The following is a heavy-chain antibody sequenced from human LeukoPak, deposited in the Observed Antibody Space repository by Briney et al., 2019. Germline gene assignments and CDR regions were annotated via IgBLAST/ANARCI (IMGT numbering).Heavy chain of an antibody. CDR1: GVSISSGGYY. D-gene: IGHD3/OR15-3a*01. CDR3: ARVGPRHNWFDP. V-gene: IGHV4-31*03. CDR2: IYYSGST. Sequence: SQTLSLTCTVSGVSISSGGYYWSWIRQHPGKGLEWIGYIYYSGSTYYNPSLKSRVTISVDTSKNQFSLKLSSVTAADTAVYYCARVGPRHNWFDPWGQGTLVTVSS. J-gene: IGHJ5*02.